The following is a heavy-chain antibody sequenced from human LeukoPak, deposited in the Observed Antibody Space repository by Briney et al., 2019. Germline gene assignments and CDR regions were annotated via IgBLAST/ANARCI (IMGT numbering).Heavy chain of an antibody. D-gene: IGHD3-10*01. CDR1: SGSISTSNYY. CDR2: IYTSGST. J-gene: IGHJ4*02. CDR3: ARGAYHYGSGSYYFDY. Sequence: SETLSLTCTVSSGSISTSNYYWSWIRQPAGKGLEWIGRIYTSGSTNHNPSLKSRVTMSVDKSKNQLSLKLSSVTAADTALYYCARGAYHYGSGSYYFDYWGQGTLVTVSS. V-gene: IGHV4-61*02.